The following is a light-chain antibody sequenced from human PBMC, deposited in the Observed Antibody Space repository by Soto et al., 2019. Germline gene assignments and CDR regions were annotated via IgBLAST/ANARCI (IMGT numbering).Light chain of an antibody. CDR1: KNDIGVYDF. Sequence: QSVLTQPPSASGSPGQSVTISCTGTKNDIGVYDFVSWYQHHPGKAPRLIIYEVVQRPSGVHDRFSGSKSGNTASLTVSGLQAADEADYFCKSYAGSNNYVFGSGNKVTV. J-gene: IGLJ1*01. V-gene: IGLV2-8*01. CDR3: KSYAGSNNYV. CDR2: EVV.